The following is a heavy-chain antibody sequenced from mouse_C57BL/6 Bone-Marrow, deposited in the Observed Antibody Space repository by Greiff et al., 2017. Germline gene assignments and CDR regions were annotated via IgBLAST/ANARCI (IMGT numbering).Heavy chain of an antibody. CDR2: INPSTGGT. Sequence: EVQLQQSGPELVKPGASVKISCKASGYSFTGYYMNWVKQSPEKSLEWIGEINPSTGGTTYNQKFKAKATLTVDKSSSTAYMQLKSLTSEDSAVYYCARSMMVTTTNWVNCDYWGQGTTLTVSS. V-gene: IGHV1-42*01. CDR1: GYSFTGYY. CDR3: ARSMMVTTTNWVNCDY. D-gene: IGHD2-3*01. J-gene: IGHJ2*01.